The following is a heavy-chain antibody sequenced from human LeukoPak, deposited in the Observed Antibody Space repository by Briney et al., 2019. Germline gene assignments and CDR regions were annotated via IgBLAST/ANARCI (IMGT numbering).Heavy chain of an antibody. CDR2: IYYSGST. CDR3: ARSLSERITMIVVVIGGFDP. V-gene: IGHV4-39*07. CDR1: GGSISSSSYY. D-gene: IGHD3-22*01. J-gene: IGHJ5*02. Sequence: SETLSLTCTVSGGSISSSSYYWGWIRQPPGKGLEWIGSIYYSGSTYYNPSLKSRVTISVDTSKNQFSLKLSSVTAADTAVYYCARSLSERITMIVVVIGGFDPWGQGTLVTVSS.